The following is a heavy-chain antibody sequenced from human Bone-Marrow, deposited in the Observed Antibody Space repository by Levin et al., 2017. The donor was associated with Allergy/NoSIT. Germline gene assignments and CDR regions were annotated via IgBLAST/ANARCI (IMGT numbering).Heavy chain of an antibody. V-gene: IGHV3-9*01. Sequence: SLKISCAASGFTFDDYAMHWVRQAPGKGLEWLSGITWNSGRIDYAESVKGRFTISRDNARNSLYLQVDSLRSEDTALYYCAKAKWELSSLEGFDIWGQGTVVTVSS. D-gene: IGHD3-16*02. CDR2: ITWNSGRI. J-gene: IGHJ3*02. CDR3: AKAKWELSSLEGFDI. CDR1: GFTFDDYA.